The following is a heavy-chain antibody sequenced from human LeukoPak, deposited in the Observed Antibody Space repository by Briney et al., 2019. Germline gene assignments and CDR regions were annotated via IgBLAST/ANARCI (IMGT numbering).Heavy chain of an antibody. Sequence: ASVKVSCKASGYTFTSYYMHWVRQAPGQGLEWMGIINPSGGSTSYAQKFQGRVTMTRDTSTSTVYMELSSLRSEDTAVYYCARGPPVLLWFGELLYLPHNWFDPLGQGTLVTVSS. V-gene: IGHV1-46*01. D-gene: IGHD3-10*01. CDR2: INPSGGST. J-gene: IGHJ5*02. CDR3: ARGPPVLLWFGELLYLPHNWFDP. CDR1: GYTFTSYY.